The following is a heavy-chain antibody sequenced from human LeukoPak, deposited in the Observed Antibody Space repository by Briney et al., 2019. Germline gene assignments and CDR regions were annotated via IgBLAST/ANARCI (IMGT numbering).Heavy chain of an antibody. CDR1: GGSISSYY. V-gene: IGHV4-59*01. CDR3: ARGVKAARPRDGYYYMDV. CDR2: IYYSGST. Sequence: SETLSLTCTVSGGSISSYYWSWIRQPPGKGLEWIGYIYYSGSTNYNPSLKSRVTISVDTSKNQFSLKLSSVTAADTAVYYCARGVKAARPRDGYYYMDVWGKGTTVTVSS. J-gene: IGHJ6*03. D-gene: IGHD6-6*01.